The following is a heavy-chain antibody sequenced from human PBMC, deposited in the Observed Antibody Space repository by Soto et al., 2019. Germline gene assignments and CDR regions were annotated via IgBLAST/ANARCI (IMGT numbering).Heavy chain of an antibody. J-gene: IGHJ4*02. CDR2: ISSSGGST. V-gene: IGHV3-23*01. D-gene: IGHD2-8*01. CDR1: GFTFSTYA. Sequence: EVQLLESGGGLAQPGGSLRLSCAASGFTFSTYAMTWVRQAPGKGLEWVSTISSSGGSTYYADSVEGRFTISRDNSKNTPYLQMNSLRAEDTAVYYCAKEWSDARTREKCGLVDYWGQGTLVTVSS. CDR3: AKEWSDARTREKCGLVDY.